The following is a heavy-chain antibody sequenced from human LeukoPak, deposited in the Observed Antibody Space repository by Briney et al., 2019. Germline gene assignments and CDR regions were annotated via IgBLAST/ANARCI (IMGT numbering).Heavy chain of an antibody. CDR3: ARTSVAGRGDYFDY. D-gene: IGHD6-19*01. J-gene: IGHJ4*02. Sequence: PSETLSLMCTVSGGSISSYYWSWMRQPPGKGLEWVGYIYYSGSTNYNPSLTSRVTISVDTSKNQFSLKLSSVTAADTAVYYCARTSVAGRGDYFDYWGQGTLVTVSS. V-gene: IGHV4-59*01. CDR1: GGSISSYY. CDR2: IYYSGST.